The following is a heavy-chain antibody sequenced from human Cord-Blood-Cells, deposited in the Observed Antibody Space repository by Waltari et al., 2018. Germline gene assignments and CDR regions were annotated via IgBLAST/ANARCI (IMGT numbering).Heavy chain of an antibody. J-gene: IGHJ3*02. CDR3: AREAISVPYCTNGVCYRGDAFDI. Sequence: QLQLQESGPGLVKPSETLSLTCTVSGGSISSSSYYWGWIRQPPGKGLEWIGSIYYSGSTYYNPALKSRVTISVDTSKNQFSLKLSSVTAADTAVYYCAREAISVPYCTNGVCYRGDAFDIWGQGTMVTVSS. CDR1: GGSISSSSYY. CDR2: IYYSGST. D-gene: IGHD2-8*01. V-gene: IGHV4-39*01.